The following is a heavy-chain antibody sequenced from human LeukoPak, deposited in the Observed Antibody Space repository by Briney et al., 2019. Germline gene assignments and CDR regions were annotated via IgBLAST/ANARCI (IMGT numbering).Heavy chain of an antibody. CDR3: ARGESVWYDGSGYLFDY. CDR1: GFTFSSYW. Sequence: GGSLRLSCAASGFTFSSYWMHWVRQAPGKGLVWVSRINTVGSSTNYADSLKGRLTISRDNPKKTLYLQMNSLRAEDTAVYYCARGESVWYDGSGYLFDYWGEGTLVTVSS. V-gene: IGHV3-74*01. D-gene: IGHD3-22*01. CDR2: INTVGSST. J-gene: IGHJ4*02.